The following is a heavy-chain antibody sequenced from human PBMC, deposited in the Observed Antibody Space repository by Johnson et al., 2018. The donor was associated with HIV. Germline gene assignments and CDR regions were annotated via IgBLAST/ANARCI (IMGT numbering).Heavy chain of an antibody. Sequence: QVLLVESGGGVVQPGRSLRLSCAASGFTFSSYAMHWVRQAPGKGLEWVAVISYDGSTKYYADSVTGRFTISRDNSKNTLYLQMNSLRAEETAVYYCAKDRVGATSPQAQNAFDIWGQGTMVTVSS. CDR2: ISYDGSTK. J-gene: IGHJ3*02. CDR3: AKDRVGATSPQAQNAFDI. V-gene: IGHV3-30*04. CDR1: GFTFSSYA. D-gene: IGHD1-26*01.